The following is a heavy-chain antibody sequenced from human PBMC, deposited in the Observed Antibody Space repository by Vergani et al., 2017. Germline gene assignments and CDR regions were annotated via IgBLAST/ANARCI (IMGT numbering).Heavy chain of an antibody. D-gene: IGHD2-2*01. CDR2: IIPLFDTA. Sequence: QVQLVQSGAEVKKPGSSVKVSCKTSGGTFSSYAISWVRQATGQGLEWMGGIIPLFDTANYAQKFQGRVTITADESTSTAYMELSSLRSEDTAVYYCARAPSRECSSTSCYFLGYYYYMDVWGKGTTVTVSS. CDR3: ARAPSRECSSTSCYFLGYYYYMDV. CDR1: GGTFSSYA. J-gene: IGHJ6*03. V-gene: IGHV1-69*01.